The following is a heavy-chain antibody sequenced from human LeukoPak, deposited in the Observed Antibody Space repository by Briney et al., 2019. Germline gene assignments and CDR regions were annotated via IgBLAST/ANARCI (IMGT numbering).Heavy chain of an antibody. J-gene: IGHJ4*02. CDR2: TSYDGSNK. CDR3: AKEDQTGLYYGSGSTPDY. V-gene: IGHV3-30*18. D-gene: IGHD3-10*01. CDR1: GFTFSSYG. Sequence: GGSLRLSCSASGFTFSSYGMHWVRQAPGKGLEWVAVTSYDGSNKYYADSVQGRFTISRDNSKNTLYLQMNSLRAEDTAVYYCAKEDQTGLYYGSGSTPDYWGQGTLVTVSS.